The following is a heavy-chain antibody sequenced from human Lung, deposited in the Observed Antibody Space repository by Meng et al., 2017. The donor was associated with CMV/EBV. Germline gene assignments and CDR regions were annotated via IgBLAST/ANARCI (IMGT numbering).Heavy chain of an antibody. V-gene: IGHV3-30*04. D-gene: IGHD2-21*01. Sequence: SCVASSGFTLSGYAMHWVRQAPGKGLEWLALISYDGSTEYHADAVRGRFSISRDNSKNTLYVHMNSLRPEDTAIYYCARDVTTLGYSDMDVWGQGNXVNGAS. J-gene: IGHJ6*02. CDR1: SGFTLSGYA. CDR3: ARDVTTLGYSDMDV. CDR2: ISYDGSTE.